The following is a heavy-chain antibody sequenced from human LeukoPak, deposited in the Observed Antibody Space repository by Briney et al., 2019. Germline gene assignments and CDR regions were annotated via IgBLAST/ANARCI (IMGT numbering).Heavy chain of an antibody. D-gene: IGHD1-26*01. Sequence: GGSLRLSCAASGFTFISYDIHWVRQAPGKGLQWVAVMSSGGSIKIYTDSVKGRFTISRDNSKNTLYLEMNSLRVDDTAVYYCARDPVSGAPDYFDSWGQGTLVTVSS. CDR1: GFTFISYD. J-gene: IGHJ4*02. CDR3: ARDPVSGAPDYFDS. V-gene: IGHV3-30-3*01. CDR2: MSSGGSIK.